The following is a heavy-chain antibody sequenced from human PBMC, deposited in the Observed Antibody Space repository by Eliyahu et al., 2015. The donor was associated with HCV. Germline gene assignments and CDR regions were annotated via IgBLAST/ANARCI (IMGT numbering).Heavy chain of an antibody. CDR1: GGSITTYX. J-gene: IGHJ5*02. V-gene: IGHV4-59*01. Sequence: QVQLQESGPGLVKPSETLSLTCTXSGGSITTYXWGWIRQPPGKGLXWIGYSHYSGSTNYNPXLKSRVTISVDTSKNQFSLNLTSVTAADTAVYYCASGGGGIAVAGTGGWFDPWGQGTLXTVSS. CDR3: ASGGGGIAVAGTGGWFDP. CDR2: SHYSGST. D-gene: IGHD6-19*01.